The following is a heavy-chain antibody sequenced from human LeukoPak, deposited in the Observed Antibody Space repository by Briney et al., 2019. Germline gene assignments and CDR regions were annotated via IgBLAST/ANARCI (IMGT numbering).Heavy chain of an antibody. J-gene: IGHJ4*02. CDR3: ATLVESTQSGFDN. D-gene: IGHD5/OR15-5a*01. CDR1: GYTFTSYR. CDR2: INPSGGST. Sequence: ASVKVSCKASGYTFTSYRIHWVRQAPGQGLEWMGIINPSGGSTDYAQKFQGRVTMTRDTSTSTVYMELSSLRSEDTAVYYCATLVESTQSGFDNWGQGTLVTVSS. V-gene: IGHV1-46*01.